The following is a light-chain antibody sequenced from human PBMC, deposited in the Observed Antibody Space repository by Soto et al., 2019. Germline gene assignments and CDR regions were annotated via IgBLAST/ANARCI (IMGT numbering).Light chain of an antibody. CDR3: QHGYSTPLT. J-gene: IGKJ4*01. V-gene: IGKV1-39*01. CDR2: AAS. Sequence: DIQMTQSPSSLSASVGDRVTITCRASQSISTYLHWYQQKPGKAPNLLIYAASTLQSGVPSRFSGSGSRTDFTLTISSLQPEDFATYFCQHGYSTPLTFGGGTKVDIK. CDR1: QSISTY.